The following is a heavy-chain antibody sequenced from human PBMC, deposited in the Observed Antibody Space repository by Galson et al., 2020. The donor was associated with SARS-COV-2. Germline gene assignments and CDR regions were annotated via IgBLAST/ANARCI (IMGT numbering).Heavy chain of an antibody. V-gene: IGHV3-23*01. CDR3: AKDPTMTTTGYFDL. CDR2: IDGSGGRT. D-gene: IGHD4-17*01. J-gene: IGHJ2*01. CDR1: GFTFSAYA. Sequence: GESLKISCAGSGFTFSAYAITWFRQAPGQGLEWVSGIDGSGGRTFYADSIRGRFIISRDNSKNTLYLQMHSLRAEDTAMYYCAKDPTMTTTGYFDLWGRGTLVTVSS.